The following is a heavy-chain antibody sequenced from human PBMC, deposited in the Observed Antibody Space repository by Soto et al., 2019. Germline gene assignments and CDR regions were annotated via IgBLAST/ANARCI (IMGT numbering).Heavy chain of an antibody. V-gene: IGHV4-39*01. CDR2: IYYSGST. D-gene: IGHD4-17*01. J-gene: IGHJ4*02. Sequence: QLQLQASGPELVKPSETLSLTCTVSGGSVSSSSYYWGWIRQPPGKGLEWIGSIYYSGSTYYNPSLKSRVTVSGDTSKSQFSLRLSSVTAADTAVYYCARHVDYGDYHTDYWGQGTLVTVAA. CDR3: ARHVDYGDYHTDY. CDR1: GGSVSSSSYY.